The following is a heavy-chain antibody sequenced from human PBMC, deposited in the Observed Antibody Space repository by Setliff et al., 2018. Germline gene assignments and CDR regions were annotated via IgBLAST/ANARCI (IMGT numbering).Heavy chain of an antibody. J-gene: IGHJ5*02. CDR2: IYHSGST. D-gene: IGHD2-15*01. CDR3: ARLYIVVVVAATPAWFDP. Sequence: SETLSLTCAVSGYSISSGYYWGWIRQPPGKVLEWIGSIYHSGSTYYNPSLKSRVTISVDTSKNQFSLKLSSVTAADTAVYYCARLYIVVVVAATPAWFDPWGQGTLVTVSS. V-gene: IGHV4-38-2*01. CDR1: GYSISSGYY.